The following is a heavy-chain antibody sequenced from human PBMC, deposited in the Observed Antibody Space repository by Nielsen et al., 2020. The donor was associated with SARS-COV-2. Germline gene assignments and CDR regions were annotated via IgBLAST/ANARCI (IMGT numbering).Heavy chain of an antibody. D-gene: IGHD3-10*01. J-gene: IGHJ3*02. CDR1: GGSFSGYY. CDR2: INHSGST. CDR3: ARGRTLWFGARGAFDI. Sequence: SETLSLTCAVYGGSFSGYYWSWIRQPPGKGLEWIGEINHSGSTNYNPSLKSRVTISVDTSKNQFSLKLSSVTAADTAVYYCARGRTLWFGARGAFDIWGQGTMVTVSS. V-gene: IGHV4-34*01.